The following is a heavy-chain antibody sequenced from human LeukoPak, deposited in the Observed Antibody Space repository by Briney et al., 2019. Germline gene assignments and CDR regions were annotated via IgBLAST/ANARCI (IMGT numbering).Heavy chain of an antibody. Sequence: GSLRLSCAASGFTFSSYSMNWVRQAPGKGLEWVSSISSSSSYIYYADSVKGRFTISRDNAKNSLYLQMNSLRAEDTAVCYCAIRITIFGVVIPDAFDIWGQGTMVTVSS. CDR3: AIRITIFGVVIPDAFDI. J-gene: IGHJ3*02. D-gene: IGHD3-3*01. V-gene: IGHV3-21*01. CDR2: ISSSSSYI. CDR1: GFTFSSYS.